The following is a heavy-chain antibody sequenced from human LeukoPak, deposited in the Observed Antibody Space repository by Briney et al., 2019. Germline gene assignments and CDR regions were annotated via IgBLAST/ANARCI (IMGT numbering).Heavy chain of an antibody. J-gene: IGHJ3*02. CDR1: GYTFTSYD. V-gene: IGHV1-8*01. CDR3: ARNKRLLMPRAFDI. CDR2: MNPNSGNT. Sequence: ASVKVSCKASGYTFTSYDINWVRQATGQGLEWMGWMNPNSGNTGYAQKFQGRVTMTRNTPISTAYMELSSLRSEDTAVYYCARNKRLLMPRAFDIWGQGTMVTVSS. D-gene: IGHD2-2*01.